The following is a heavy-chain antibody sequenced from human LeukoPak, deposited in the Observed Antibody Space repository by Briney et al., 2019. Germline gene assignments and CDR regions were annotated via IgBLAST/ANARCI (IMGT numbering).Heavy chain of an antibody. CDR3: AKDLLAARPSVQYFDY. V-gene: IGHV3-30*02. CDR1: GFTFSSYG. D-gene: IGHD6-6*01. CDR2: TRYDGSNK. J-gene: IGHJ4*02. Sequence: GGSLRLSCAASGFTFSSYGMHRVRQAPGKGLEWVAFTRYDGSNKYYADSVKGRFTISRDNSKNTLYLQMNSLRAEDTAVYYCAKDLLAARPSVQYFDYWGQGTLVTVSS.